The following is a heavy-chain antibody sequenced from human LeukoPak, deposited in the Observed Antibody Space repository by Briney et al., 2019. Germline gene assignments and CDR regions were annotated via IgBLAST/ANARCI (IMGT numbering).Heavy chain of an antibody. D-gene: IGHD3-22*01. V-gene: IGHV4-59*05. CDR2: IYYSGST. Sequence: SETLSLTCTVSGGSISSYYWSWIRQPPGKGLEWIGSIYYSGSTYYNPSLKSRVTISVDTSKNQFSLKLSSVTAADTAVYYCARPRTMIVVVDAFDIWGQGTMVTVSS. CDR1: GGSISSYY. CDR3: ARPRTMIVVVDAFDI. J-gene: IGHJ3*02.